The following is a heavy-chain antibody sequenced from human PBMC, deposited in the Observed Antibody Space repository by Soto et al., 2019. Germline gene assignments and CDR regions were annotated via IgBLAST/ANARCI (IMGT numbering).Heavy chain of an antibody. V-gene: IGHV4-34*01. D-gene: IGHD3-22*01. J-gene: IGHJ4*02. CDR3: ARGRSPAMIVVVITTSGGYYFDY. CDR1: GGSFSGYY. CDR2: INHSGST. Sequence: SETLSLTCAVYGGSFSGYYWSWIRQPPGKGLEWIGEINHSGSTNYNPSLKSRVTISVDTSKNQFSLKLSSVTAADTAVYYCARGRSPAMIVVVITTSGGYYFDYWGQGTLVTVSS.